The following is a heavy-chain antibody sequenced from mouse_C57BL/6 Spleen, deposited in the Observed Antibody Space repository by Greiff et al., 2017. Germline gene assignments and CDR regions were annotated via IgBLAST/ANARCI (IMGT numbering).Heavy chain of an antibody. D-gene: IGHD3-3*01. CDR1: GYTFTDYY. V-gene: IGHV1-26*01. CDR3: ARGGWDDY. Sequence: VQLQQSGPELVKPGASVKISCKASGYTFTDYYMNWVKQSHGKSLEWIGDINPNNGGTSYNQKFKGKATLTVDKSSSTAYMELRSLTSEDSAVYYCARGGWDDYWGKGTTLTVPS. J-gene: IGHJ2*01. CDR2: INPNNGGT.